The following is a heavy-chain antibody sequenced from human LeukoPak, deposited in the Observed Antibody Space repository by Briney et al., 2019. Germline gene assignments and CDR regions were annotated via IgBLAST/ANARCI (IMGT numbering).Heavy chain of an antibody. J-gene: IGHJ4*02. CDR2: ISGSGGST. CDR1: GFTFSSYA. V-gene: IGHV3-23*01. CDR3: AKDVRVVRGVIIHYYFDY. Sequence: GGSLRLSCAASGFTFSSYAMSWVRQAPGKGLEWVSAISGSGGSTYYADSVKGRFTISRDSSKNTLYLQMNSLRAEDTAVYYCAKDVRVVRGVIIHYYFDYWGQGTLVTVSS. D-gene: IGHD3-10*01.